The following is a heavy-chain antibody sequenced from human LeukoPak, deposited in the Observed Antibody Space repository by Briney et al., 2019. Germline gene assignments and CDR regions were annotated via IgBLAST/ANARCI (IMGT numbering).Heavy chain of an antibody. J-gene: IGHJ3*02. CDR1: GFIFSSYE. Sequence: HPGGSLRLSCAASGFIFSSYEMNWVRQAPGKGLEWVSYISRCGSTIYYANSVKGRFTISRDNAKNSVYLQINSLRAEDTAVYYCARDRNFVAFDIWGQGTMVTVSS. CDR3: ARDRNFVAFDI. D-gene: IGHD1-14*01. CDR2: ISRCGSTI. V-gene: IGHV3-48*03.